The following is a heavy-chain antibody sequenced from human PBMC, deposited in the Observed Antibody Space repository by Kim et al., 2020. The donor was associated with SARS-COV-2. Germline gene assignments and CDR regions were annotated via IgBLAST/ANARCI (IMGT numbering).Heavy chain of an antibody. D-gene: IGHD3-10*01. CDR3: ARGGEGIGELWSPFDY. J-gene: IGHJ4*02. V-gene: IGHV4-61*06. Sequence: SLKRRVTISVDTSKNQFSLKLSSVTAADTAVYYCARGGEGIGELWSPFDYWGQGTLVTVSS.